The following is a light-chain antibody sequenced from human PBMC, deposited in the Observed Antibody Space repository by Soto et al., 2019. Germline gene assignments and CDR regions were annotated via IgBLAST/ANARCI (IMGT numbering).Light chain of an antibody. CDR3: AAWDDSLNGVI. CDR2: TNN. CDR1: SSNIRSNT. J-gene: IGLJ2*01. V-gene: IGLV1-44*01. Sequence: QSVLTQPPSASGTPGQRVTISCSGSSSNIRSNTVNWYQQLPGTAPKVLIYTNNQRPSGVPDRFSGSTSGTSASLAISGLQSEDETDYYCAAWDDSLNGVIFGGGTKLTVL.